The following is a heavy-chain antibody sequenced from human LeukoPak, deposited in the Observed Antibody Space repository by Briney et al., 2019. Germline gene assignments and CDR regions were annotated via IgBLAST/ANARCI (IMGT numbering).Heavy chain of an antibody. J-gene: IGHJ6*03. D-gene: IGHD3-10*01. Sequence: SETLSLTCTVSGGSINSYYWSWIRQPPGKGLQWIGCIHYSGSTNYNPSLKSRVTISVDTSKNQFSLKLSSVTAADTAVYYCARTTMVRGTYYMDVWGKGTTVTISS. CDR3: ARTTMVRGTYYMDV. CDR1: GGSINSYY. V-gene: IGHV4-59*01. CDR2: IHYSGST.